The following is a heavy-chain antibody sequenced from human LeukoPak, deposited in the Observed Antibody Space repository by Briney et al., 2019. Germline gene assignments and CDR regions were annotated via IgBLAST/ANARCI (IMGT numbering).Heavy chain of an antibody. D-gene: IGHD6-6*01. Sequence: SVKVSCKASGYSFSGYYIHWVRQAPGQGLEWMGGIIPIFGAANYAQKFQGRVTITADKSTSTAYMELSSLRSEDTAVYYCAGEYSSSSGYYYYMDVWGKGTTVTVSS. CDR2: IIPIFGAA. CDR1: GYSFSGYY. CDR3: AGEYSSSSGYYYYMDV. V-gene: IGHV1-69*06. J-gene: IGHJ6*03.